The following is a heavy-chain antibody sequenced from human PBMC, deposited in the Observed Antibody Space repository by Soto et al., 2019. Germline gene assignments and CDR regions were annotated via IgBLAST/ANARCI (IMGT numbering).Heavy chain of an antibody. Sequence: GASVKVSCKASGGTFSSYAISWVRQAPGQGLEWMGGIIPIFGTANYAQKFQGRVAITADKSTSTAYMEQSSLSSEDTAVYYCAREGEYYDSSGRIVYPGGHWGQGTLVTVSS. J-gene: IGHJ4*02. CDR2: IIPIFGTA. CDR1: GGTFSSYA. D-gene: IGHD3-22*01. CDR3: AREGEYYDSSGRIVYPGGH. V-gene: IGHV1-69*06.